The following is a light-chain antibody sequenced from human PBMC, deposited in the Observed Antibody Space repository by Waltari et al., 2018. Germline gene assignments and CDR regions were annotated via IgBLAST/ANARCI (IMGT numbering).Light chain of an antibody. CDR1: QAINGN. CDR3: LQYDDLPYT. Sequence: DIQLTQSPSSLSASVGDRVTITCQASQAINGNLNWFEHKTGKAPNLLIYDASNLEAGVPSKFGGSGSGTEYFFTINNLQPEDTGSYYCLQYDDLPYTFGRGTRLEIK. J-gene: IGKJ2*01. V-gene: IGKV1-33*01. CDR2: DAS.